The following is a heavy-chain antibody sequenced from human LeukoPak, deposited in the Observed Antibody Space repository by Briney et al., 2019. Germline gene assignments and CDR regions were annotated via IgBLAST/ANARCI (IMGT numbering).Heavy chain of an antibody. Sequence: ASVKVSCKASGYTFTSYGISWVRQAPGQGLEWMGWISAYNGDTNYAQKLQGRVTMTTDTSTSTAYMELRSLRSDDTAVYYCARDRLFIVVVPAAPLDYWGQGTLVTVSS. D-gene: IGHD2-2*01. CDR2: ISAYNGDT. CDR1: GYTFTSYG. CDR3: ARDRLFIVVVPAAPLDY. J-gene: IGHJ4*02. V-gene: IGHV1-18*01.